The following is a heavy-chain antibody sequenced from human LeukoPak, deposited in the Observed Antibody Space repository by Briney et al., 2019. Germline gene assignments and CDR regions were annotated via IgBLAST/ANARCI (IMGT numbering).Heavy chain of an antibody. J-gene: IGHJ4*02. D-gene: IGHD6-13*01. Sequence: PGGSLRLSCAASVFTFSDYYMSWIRQAPGKGLEWVSDISSTSIYTNYADSVKGRFTISRDNANNSLYLQMNSLRAEDTAVYYCARVDGYSSSWYSDYWGQGTLVTVSS. V-gene: IGHV3-11*05. CDR1: VFTFSDYY. CDR3: ARVDGYSSSWYSDY. CDR2: ISSTSIYT.